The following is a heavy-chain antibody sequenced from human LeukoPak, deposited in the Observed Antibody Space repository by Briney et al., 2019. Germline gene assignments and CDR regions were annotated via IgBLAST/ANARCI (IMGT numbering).Heavy chain of an antibody. V-gene: IGHV1-2*06. CDR3: AREYDFWSGYYGYFDY. D-gene: IGHD3-3*01. J-gene: IGHJ4*02. CDR2: INPNSGGT. CDR1: GYTFTGYY. Sequence: ASVKVSCKASGYTFTGYYVHWVRQAPGQGLEWMGRINPNSGGTNYAQKFQGRVTMTRDTSISTAYMELSRLRSDDTAVYYCAREYDFWSGYYGYFDYWGQGTLVTVSS.